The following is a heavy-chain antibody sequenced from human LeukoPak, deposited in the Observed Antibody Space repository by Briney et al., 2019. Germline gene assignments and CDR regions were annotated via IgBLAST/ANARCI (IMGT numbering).Heavy chain of an antibody. V-gene: IGHV4-61*02. J-gene: IGHJ5*02. CDR3: ARRPGYSSSWYDFAYGGWFDP. Sequence: SQTLSLTCTVSGGSISSADYYWSWIRQPAGKGLEWVGRIYTSGSANYNPSLKSRATISVDTSKNQFSLKLSSVNAADTAVYYWARRPGYSSSWYDFAYGGWFDPWGQGTLVTVSS. CDR1: GGSISSADYY. D-gene: IGHD6-13*01. CDR2: IYTSGSA.